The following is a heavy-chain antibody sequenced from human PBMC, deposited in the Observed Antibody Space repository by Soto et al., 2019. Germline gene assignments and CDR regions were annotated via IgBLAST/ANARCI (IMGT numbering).Heavy chain of an antibody. V-gene: IGHV4-39*02. CDR2: IYYDGST. D-gene: IGHD3-10*01. J-gene: IGHJ3*01. CDR1: GGSITTSSYN. CDR3: ARFYGNAFDV. Sequence: SETLSLTCSVSGGSITTSSYNWDWIRQPPGKGLEWIGTIYYDGSTSHNPSLRSQVTISVDTSKNHFALKVNSVTAADTAVYYCARFYGNAFDVWGQGTRSPSPQ.